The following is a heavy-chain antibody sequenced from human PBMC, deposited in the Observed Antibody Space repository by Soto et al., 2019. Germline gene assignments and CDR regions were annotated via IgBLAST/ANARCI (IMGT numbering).Heavy chain of an antibody. CDR3: AKDSNKYSSSLRGRYFDY. CDR1: GFPFSSYV. V-gene: IGHV3-23*01. CDR2: ISGGGSNT. J-gene: IGHJ4*02. D-gene: IGHD4-4*01. Sequence: GGFLRLSCAASGFPFSSYVMSWVRQAPGKGLEWVSGISGGGSNTFYADSVKGRFTISRDNSKNTLLLQMNSLGAEDTAVYYCAKDSNKYSSSLRGRYFDYWGQGIGVTVSS.